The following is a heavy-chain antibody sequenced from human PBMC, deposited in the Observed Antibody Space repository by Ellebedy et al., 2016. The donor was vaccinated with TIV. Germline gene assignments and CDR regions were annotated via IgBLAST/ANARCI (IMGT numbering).Heavy chain of an antibody. J-gene: IGHJ4*02. CDR3: ASRPLSGSYSGVDY. V-gene: IGHV4-39*07. D-gene: IGHD1-26*01. Sequence: GSLRLSXTVSGGSISSSSYYWGWIRQPPGKGLEWIGSIYYSGSTYYNPSLKSRVTISVDTSKNQFSLKLSSVTAADTAVYYCASRPLSGSYSGVDYWGQGTLVTVSS. CDR1: GGSISSSSYY. CDR2: IYYSGST.